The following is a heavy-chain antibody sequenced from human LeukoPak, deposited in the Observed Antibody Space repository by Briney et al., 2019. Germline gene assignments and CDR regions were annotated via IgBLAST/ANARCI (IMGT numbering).Heavy chain of an antibody. Sequence: GGSLRLSCAASGFTFSSYGMHWVRQAPGKGLEWVAFIRYDGSNKYYADSVKGRFTISRDDSKNTLYLQMNSLRAEDTAVYYCAREARRESSGWFVEYWGQGTLVTVSS. J-gene: IGHJ4*02. V-gene: IGHV3-30*02. D-gene: IGHD6-19*01. CDR2: IRYDGSNK. CDR1: GFTFSSYG. CDR3: AREARRESSGWFVEY.